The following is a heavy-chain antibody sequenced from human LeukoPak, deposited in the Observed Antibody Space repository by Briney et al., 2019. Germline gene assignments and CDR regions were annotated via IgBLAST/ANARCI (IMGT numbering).Heavy chain of an antibody. J-gene: IGHJ4*02. CDR3: TTDHFTYFGVVNNYDY. V-gene: IGHV3-15*01. CDR2: IKSKTDGGTT. CDR1: GFTFSNAW. Sequence: KTGGSLRLSCAASGFTFSNAWMSWVRQAPGKGLEWVGRIKSKTDGGTTDYAAPVKGRFTISGDDSKNTLYLQMNSLKTEDTAVYYCTTDHFTYFGVVNNYDYWGQGTLVTVSS. D-gene: IGHD3-3*01.